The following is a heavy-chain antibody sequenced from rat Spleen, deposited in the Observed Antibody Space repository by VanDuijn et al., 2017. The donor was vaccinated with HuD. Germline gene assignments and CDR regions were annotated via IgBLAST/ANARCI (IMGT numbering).Heavy chain of an antibody. D-gene: IGHD1-12*01. J-gene: IGHJ2*01. CDR3: ASQRTMID. V-gene: IGHV5-31*01. CDR1: GFTFNNYW. CDR2: INTDGSST. Sequence: EVQLVESGGGLVQPGRSLKLSCAASGFTFNNYWMTWIRQAPGKGLEWVSSINTDGSSTYYPDSVKGRFTISRDNAKSTLYLQMNSLRSEDTATYYCASQRTMIDWGQGVMVTVSS.